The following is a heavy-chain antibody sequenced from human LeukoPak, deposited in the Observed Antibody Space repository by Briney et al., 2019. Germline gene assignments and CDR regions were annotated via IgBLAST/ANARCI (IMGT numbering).Heavy chain of an antibody. CDR1: GSSFTSYW. V-gene: IGHV5-51*01. Sequence: GASLKISCKGSGSSFTSYWIGWVRQMPGKGLEWMGIIYPGDSDTRYSPSFQGQVTISADKSISTAYLQWSSLKASDTAMYYCARAREWELLGYFDYWGQGTLVTVSS. CDR2: IYPGDSDT. D-gene: IGHD1-26*01. J-gene: IGHJ4*02. CDR3: ARAREWELLGYFDY.